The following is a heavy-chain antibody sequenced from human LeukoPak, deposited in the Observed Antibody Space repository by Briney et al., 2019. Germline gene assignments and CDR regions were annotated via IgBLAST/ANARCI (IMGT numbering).Heavy chain of an antibody. V-gene: IGHV3-23*01. CDR3: AKDRVQLVVVAATSFDY. D-gene: IGHD2-15*01. J-gene: IGHJ4*02. Sequence: GSLTLSCAASGFTFSSYAMSWVRQAPGKGLEWVSAISGSGGRTYYADSVKGRFTIYRDNSKKTLYLQINSLRAEDTAVYYCAKDRVQLVVVAATSFDYWGQGTLVTVSS. CDR1: GFTFSSYA. CDR2: ISGSGGRT.